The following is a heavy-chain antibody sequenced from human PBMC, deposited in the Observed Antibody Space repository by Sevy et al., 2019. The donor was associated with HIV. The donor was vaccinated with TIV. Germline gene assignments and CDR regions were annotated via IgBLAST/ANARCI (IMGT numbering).Heavy chain of an antibody. CDR3: AREGPRIAQFDY. D-gene: IGHD6-13*01. CDR1: GGSVSSSSYY. V-gene: IGHV4-39*02. CDR2: IYYSGST. J-gene: IGHJ4*02. Sequence: SETLSLTCTVSGGSVSSSSYYWGWIRQPPGKGLDCIGSIYYSGSTYYNPSLKSRVTISVDTSKNQFSLKVRSVTAADTAVYYCAREGPRIAQFDYWAQGALVTVSS.